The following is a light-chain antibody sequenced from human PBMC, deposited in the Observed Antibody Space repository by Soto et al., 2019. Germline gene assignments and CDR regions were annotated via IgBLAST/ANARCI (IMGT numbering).Light chain of an antibody. CDR1: QGISSY. Sequence: AIRMTQSPSSLSASTGDRVTITCRASQGISSYLAWYQQKPGKAPKLLIYAASTLQSGVPSRFSGSGSGTGFTLTISCLQSEDFATYYCQQYYSYSPITFGQGTRLEIK. V-gene: IGKV1-8*01. CDR2: AAS. J-gene: IGKJ5*01. CDR3: QQYYSYSPIT.